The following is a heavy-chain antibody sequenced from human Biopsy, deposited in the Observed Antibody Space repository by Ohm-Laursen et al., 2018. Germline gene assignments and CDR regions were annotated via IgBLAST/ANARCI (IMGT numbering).Heavy chain of an antibody. Sequence: SDTLPLTCTVSGGSIGSNYYYWGWIRQPPGKGLEWIGSIYYRGNTNYNPSLKSRVTISVDTSKNQFSLKLSSATAADTAVFYCARHGSQGYCTGGSCVDYWGQGALVTVSS. CDR2: IYYRGNT. V-gene: IGHV4-39*01. CDR1: GGSIGSNYYY. J-gene: IGHJ4*02. D-gene: IGHD2-15*01. CDR3: ARHGSQGYCTGGSCVDY.